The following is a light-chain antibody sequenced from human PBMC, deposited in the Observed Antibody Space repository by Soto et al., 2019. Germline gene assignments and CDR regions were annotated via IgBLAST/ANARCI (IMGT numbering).Light chain of an antibody. CDR1: SNDVGGYNY. CDR2: EVN. V-gene: IGLV2-14*01. CDR3: SSYGRRSVI. J-gene: IGLJ2*01. Sequence: QSVLTQPASVSGSPGQSITISCTGTSNDVGGYNYFSWYQQHPGKAPKLIIYEVNKRPSGVSNRFSGSKSGNTASLTISGLQTEDEADYYCSSYGRRSVICGGGTKLTVL.